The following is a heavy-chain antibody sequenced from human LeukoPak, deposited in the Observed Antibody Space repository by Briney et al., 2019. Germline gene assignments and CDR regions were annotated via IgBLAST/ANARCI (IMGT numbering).Heavy chain of an antibody. Sequence: ASVKVSSKASGYTFTGYYMHWVRQAPGQGFEWMGWINPNSGGTNYAQKLQGRVTMTTDTSTSTAYMELRSLRSDDTAVYYCARDLGAYSSSSGRFDYWGLGTLVTVSS. CDR2: INPNSGGT. D-gene: IGHD6-13*01. V-gene: IGHV1-2*02. CDR3: ARDLGAYSSSSGRFDY. CDR1: GYTFTGYY. J-gene: IGHJ4*02.